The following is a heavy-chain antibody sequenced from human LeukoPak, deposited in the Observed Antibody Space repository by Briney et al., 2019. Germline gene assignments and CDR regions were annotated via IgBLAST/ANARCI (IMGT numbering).Heavy chain of an antibody. V-gene: IGHV1-46*01. CDR1: GYTFTNYY. Sequence: GASVNVSCKASGYTFTNYYMHWVRQAPGQGLEWVGIINPNSGSTTYAQKFQGRVAMTRDTSTSTVYMELSSLRSEDTAVYYCARNKSRSIFQPWGQGTLVTVSS. CDR2: INPNSGST. J-gene: IGHJ5*02. CDR3: ARNKSRSIFQP.